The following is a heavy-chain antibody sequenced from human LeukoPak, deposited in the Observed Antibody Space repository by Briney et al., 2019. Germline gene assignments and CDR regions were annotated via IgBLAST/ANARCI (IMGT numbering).Heavy chain of an antibody. CDR2: ISSSSTYT. J-gene: IGHJ4*02. CDR3: AIYGDYGDY. CDR1: GFTFSSYS. V-gene: IGHV3-21*04. Sequence: PGGSLRLSCATSGFTFSSYSMNWVRQAPGKGLEWASSISSSSTYTYYADSVKGRFTISRDNSKNTLYLQMNSLRAEDTAVYYCAIYGDYGDYWGQGTLVTVSS. D-gene: IGHD4-17*01.